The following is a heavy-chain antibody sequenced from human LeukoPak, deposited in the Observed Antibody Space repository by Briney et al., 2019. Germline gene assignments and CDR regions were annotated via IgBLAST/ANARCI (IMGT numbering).Heavy chain of an antibody. D-gene: IGHD2-2*01. J-gene: IGHJ4*02. CDR1: GFSVSSDY. CDR2: IDTGGKT. V-gene: IGHV3-66*01. CDR3: VIDIVVVPAAMPPHFDH. Sequence: PGGSLRLSCAASGFSVSSDYMTWVRQAPGQGLEWVSLIDTGGKTYYADSVKGRFTISRDNSKNTLYLQMKSLRVADTAVYYCVIDIVVVPAAMPPHFDHWGRGTLVTVSS.